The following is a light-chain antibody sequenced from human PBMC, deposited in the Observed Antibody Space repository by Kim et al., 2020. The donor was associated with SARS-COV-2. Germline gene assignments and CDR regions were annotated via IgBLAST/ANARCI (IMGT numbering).Light chain of an antibody. CDR3: EQYATSPIT. J-gene: IGKJ5*01. Sequence: SPRQRATLSCMAAQRVISSQLACDPRKPRQTPRLRRYDASSRATGIPHRVSVSVSGTDFTLTISRLGPEDFAVYNCEQYATSPITFGQRTRLEIK. CDR1: QRVISSQ. CDR2: DAS. V-gene: IGKV3-20*01.